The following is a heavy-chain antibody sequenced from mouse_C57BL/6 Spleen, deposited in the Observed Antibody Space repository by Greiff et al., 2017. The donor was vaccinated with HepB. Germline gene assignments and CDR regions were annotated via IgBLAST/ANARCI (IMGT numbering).Heavy chain of an antibody. CDR1: GYTFTSYW. CDR2: IDPSDSYT. Sequence: QVQLQQPGAELVKPGASVKLSCKASGYTFTSYWMQWVKQRLGQGLEWIGEIDPSDSYTNYNQKFKGKATLTVDTSSSTAYMQLSSLTSEDSAVYYCALTGTGFDYWGQGTTLTVSS. J-gene: IGHJ2*01. V-gene: IGHV1-50*01. D-gene: IGHD4-1*01. CDR3: ALTGTGFDY.